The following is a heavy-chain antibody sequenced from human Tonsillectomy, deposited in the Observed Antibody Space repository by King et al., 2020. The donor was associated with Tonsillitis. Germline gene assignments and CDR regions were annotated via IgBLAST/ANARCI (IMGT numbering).Heavy chain of an antibody. Sequence: QLQESGSGLVKPSQTLSLTCAVSGGSISSGCYSWSWIRQPPGKGLEWIGYIYHSGSTYYNPSLKSRVTISVDRSKNQFSLKLSSVTAADTAVYYCARGLATVVTPVFDYWGQRTLVTASS. CDR1: GGSISSGCYS. J-gene: IGHJ4*02. V-gene: IGHV4-30-2*01. CDR2: IYHSGST. D-gene: IGHD4-23*01. CDR3: ARGLATVVTPVFDY.